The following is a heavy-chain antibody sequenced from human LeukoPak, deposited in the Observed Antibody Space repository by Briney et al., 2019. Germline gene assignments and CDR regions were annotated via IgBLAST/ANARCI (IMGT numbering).Heavy chain of an antibody. Sequence: GGSLRLPCAASGFTFSSYGMHWVRQAPGKGLEWVAVIWYDGSNKYYADSVKGRFTISRDNSKNTLYLQMNSLRAEDTAVYYCARVPPPTGYLIDYWGQGTLVTVSS. CDR3: ARVPPPTGYLIDY. V-gene: IGHV3-33*01. CDR1: GFTFSSYG. CDR2: IWYDGSNK. J-gene: IGHJ4*02. D-gene: IGHD3-9*01.